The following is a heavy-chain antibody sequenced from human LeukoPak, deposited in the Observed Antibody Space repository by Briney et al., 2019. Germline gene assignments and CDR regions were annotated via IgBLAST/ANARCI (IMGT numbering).Heavy chain of an antibody. CDR1: GFTFDDYA. J-gene: IGHJ4*02. CDR3: ARGTGDY. V-gene: IGHV3-9*01. Sequence: GGSLRLSCAASGFTFDDYAMHWVRQAPGKGLEWVSGISRNSGSIGYADSVKGRFTISRDNAKNSLYLQMNSLRAEDTALYYCARGTGDYWGQGTLVTVSS. CDR2: ISRNSGSI. D-gene: IGHD2-15*01.